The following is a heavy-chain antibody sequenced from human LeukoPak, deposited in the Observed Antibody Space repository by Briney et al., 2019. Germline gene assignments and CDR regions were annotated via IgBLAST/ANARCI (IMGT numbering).Heavy chain of an antibody. J-gene: IGHJ4*02. Sequence: GGSLRLSCAASGFTFSNVWMSWVRQLPGKGLEWVGRIKSKTDGGTTDYAAPVKGRFTISRDDSKNTLYLQMNSLKTEDTAVYYCTTVLGYCSSTSCQRRGYFDYWGQGTLVTVSS. CDR2: IKSKTDGGTT. D-gene: IGHD2-2*01. CDR1: GFTFSNVW. V-gene: IGHV3-15*01. CDR3: TTVLGYCSSTSCQRRGYFDY.